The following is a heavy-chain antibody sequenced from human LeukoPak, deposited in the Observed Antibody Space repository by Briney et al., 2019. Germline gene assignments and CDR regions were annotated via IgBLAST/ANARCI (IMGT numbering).Heavy chain of an antibody. Sequence: GSLRLSCTASGFTFGDYDMSWVRQAPGKGLEWVGFIRSKAYGGTIEYAASVKGRFTISRDVSKSIAYLQMNSLKTEDTAVYYCSCSGSYFGPFDYWGQGTLVTVSS. D-gene: IGHD1-26*01. V-gene: IGHV3-49*04. CDR3: SCSGSYFGPFDY. CDR1: GFTFGDYD. J-gene: IGHJ4*02. CDR2: IRSKAYGGTI.